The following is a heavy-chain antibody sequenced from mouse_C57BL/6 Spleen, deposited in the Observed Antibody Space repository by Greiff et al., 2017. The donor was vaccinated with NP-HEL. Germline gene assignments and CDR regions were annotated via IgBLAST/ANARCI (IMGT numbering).Heavy chain of an antibody. CDR3: EREGYEGYCDAMDY. D-gene: IGHD2-3*01. J-gene: IGHJ4*01. CDR1: GYAFSSSW. Sequence: VQLQQSGPELVKPGASVKISCKASGYAFSSSWMNWVKQRPGKGLEWIGRIYPGDGDTNYNGKFKGKATLTADKSSSTAYMQVSSLTSEESAVYGCEREGYEGYCDAMDYWGQGTSVTVSS. CDR2: IYPGDGDT. V-gene: IGHV1-82*01.